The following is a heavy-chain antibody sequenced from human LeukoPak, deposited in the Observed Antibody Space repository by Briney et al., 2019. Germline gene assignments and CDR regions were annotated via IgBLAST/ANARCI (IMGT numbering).Heavy chain of an antibody. V-gene: IGHV3-53*01. CDR1: GFIVSSNY. CDR2: IYSGGST. Sequence: GGSLRLSCAASGFIVSSNYMSWVRQAPGKGLEWVSVIYSGGSTYYADSVKGRFTISRDNSKNTLYLQMNSLRAEDTAVYYCARAYGDYLGDYFDYWGQGTLVTVSS. D-gene: IGHD4-17*01. J-gene: IGHJ4*02. CDR3: ARAYGDYLGDYFDY.